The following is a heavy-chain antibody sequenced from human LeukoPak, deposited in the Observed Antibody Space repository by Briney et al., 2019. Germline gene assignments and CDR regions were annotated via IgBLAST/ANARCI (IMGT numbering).Heavy chain of an antibody. D-gene: IGHD5-18*01. J-gene: IGHJ6*03. CDR3: ARGGYTYGLRYYYYMDV. V-gene: IGHV4-59*01. CDR1: GGSISNYY. Sequence: SETLSLTCTVSGGSISNYYWSWIRQPPGKGLEWIGFIYYNGSTNYNPSLKSRVTISVDTSKNQFSLKLSSVIAADTAVYYCARGGYTYGLRYYYYMDVWGKGTTVTVSS. CDR2: IYYNGST.